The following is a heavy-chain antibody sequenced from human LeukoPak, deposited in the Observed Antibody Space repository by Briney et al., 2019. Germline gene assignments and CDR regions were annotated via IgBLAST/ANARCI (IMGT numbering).Heavy chain of an antibody. CDR3: AKEWEAVAGTTFDY. Sequence: GGSLRLSCAASGFTFSSYGMTWVRLAPGKGLEWVSVISGTGDSTYYADSVKGRFTISRDNSKNTLYLQMNSLRAEDTAVYYCAKEWEAVAGTTFDYWGQGTLVTVSS. D-gene: IGHD6-19*01. V-gene: IGHV3-23*01. J-gene: IGHJ4*02. CDR2: ISGTGDST. CDR1: GFTFSSYG.